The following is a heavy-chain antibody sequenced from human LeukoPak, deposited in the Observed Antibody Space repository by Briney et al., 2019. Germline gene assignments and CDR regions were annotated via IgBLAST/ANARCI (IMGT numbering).Heavy chain of an antibody. D-gene: IGHD6-19*01. J-gene: IGHJ4*02. CDR1: GGSFSGYY. Sequence: PSETLSLTCAVYGGSFSGYYWSWIRQPPGKGLEWIGEINHSGSTNYNPSLKSRVTISVDTSKNQFSLKLSSVTAADTAVYYCARGSSGWRGDYWGQGTLVTVSS. CDR3: ARGSSGWRGDY. CDR2: INHSGST. V-gene: IGHV4-34*01.